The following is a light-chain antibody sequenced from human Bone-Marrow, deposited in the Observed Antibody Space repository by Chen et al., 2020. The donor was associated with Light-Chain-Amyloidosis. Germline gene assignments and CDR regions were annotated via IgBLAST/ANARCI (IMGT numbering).Light chain of an antibody. J-gene: IGLJ2*01. V-gene: IGLV1-40*01. CDR2: GNS. CDR1: SSNIGAGYD. CDR3: QSYDSSLSV. Sequence: QSVLTQPPSVSGAPGQRVTISCTGSSSNIGAGYDVHWYQQLPGTAPKLLIYGNSNRPSVVPDRFSGSKSGTSASLAITGLQAEDEADYYCQSYDSSLSVFGGGTKLTVL.